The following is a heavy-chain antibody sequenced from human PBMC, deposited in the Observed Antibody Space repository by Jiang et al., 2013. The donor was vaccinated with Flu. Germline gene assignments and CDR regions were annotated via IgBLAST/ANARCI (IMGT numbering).Heavy chain of an antibody. J-gene: IGHJ3*02. CDR1: GDGVSSNSAA. CDR2: TYYRSKWCN. CDR3: VRGGPIAVPGVDDAFDI. V-gene: IGHV6-1*01. D-gene: IGHD6-19*01. Sequence: QTLSLTCAISGDGVSSNSAAWNWIRQSPSRGLEWLGRTYYRSKWCNDYALSVKSRITINPDTSKNQFSLQLNSVTPEDTAVYYCVRGGPIAVPGVDDAFDIWGQGTMVTVSS.